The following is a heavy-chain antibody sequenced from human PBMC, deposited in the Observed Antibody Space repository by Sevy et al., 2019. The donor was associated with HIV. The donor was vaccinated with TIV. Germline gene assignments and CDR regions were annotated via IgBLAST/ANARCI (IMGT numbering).Heavy chain of an antibody. J-gene: IGHJ6*02. Sequence: ALVKVSCKATEYTFIDYYIHWVRQAPGQGLEWMGWINPKRGGANYAQSFQGRVTMTRDTSLNTIYMQLTSLRGDDTAVYYCAREEIGYGMDVWGQGTAVTVSS. D-gene: IGHD3-22*01. CDR1: EYTFIDYY. CDR3: AREEIGYGMDV. CDR2: INPKRGGA. V-gene: IGHV1-2*02.